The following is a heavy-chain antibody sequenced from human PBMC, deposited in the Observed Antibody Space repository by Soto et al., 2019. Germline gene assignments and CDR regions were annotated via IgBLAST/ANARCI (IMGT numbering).Heavy chain of an antibody. CDR2: IKQDGTEK. CDR3: ARGDTPMITGMDSFDI. J-gene: IGHJ3*02. V-gene: IGHV3-7*01. CDR1: GFTFSRYW. Sequence: GGSLRLSCAASGFTFSRYWMDWVRQAPGKGLEWVANIKQDGTEKNYVDSVKGRFTISRDNARNSLYLQMDSLRAEDTAVYFCARGDTPMITGMDSFDIWGQGTMVTVSS. D-gene: IGHD5-18*01.